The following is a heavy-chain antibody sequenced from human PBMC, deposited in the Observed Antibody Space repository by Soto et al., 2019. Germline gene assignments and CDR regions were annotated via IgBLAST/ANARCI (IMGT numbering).Heavy chain of an antibody. CDR3: SRDFAYFDS. D-gene: IGHD3-3*01. J-gene: IGHJ4*02. Sequence: SEPLSLTCTVSGGSFKSGSYSWSWIRQPPGNGLEWIGYVYHTGRTSYNTSLKSRVSISMDTSKNQFSLNLDSVTAADTAVYFCSRDFAYFDSWGQGTMVTVYS. CDR1: GGSFKSGSYS. CDR2: VYHTGRT. V-gene: IGHV4-61*01.